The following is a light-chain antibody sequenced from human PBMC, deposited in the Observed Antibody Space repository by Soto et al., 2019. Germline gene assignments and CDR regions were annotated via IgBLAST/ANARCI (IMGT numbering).Light chain of an antibody. CDR3: SSYAGSNFWV. CDR1: SSDVGAYNY. J-gene: IGLJ3*02. V-gene: IGLV2-8*01. CDR2: EVT. Sequence: QSALTQPPSASESPGQSVAISCTGTSSDVGAYNYVSWYQQHPGKAPKLMIYEVTKRPPGVPDRFSGSKSGNTASLTVSGLQAEDEADYYCSSYAGSNFWVFGGGTKVTVL.